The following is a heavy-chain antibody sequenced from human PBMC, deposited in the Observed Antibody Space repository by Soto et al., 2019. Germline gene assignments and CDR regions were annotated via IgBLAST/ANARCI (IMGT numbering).Heavy chain of an antibody. D-gene: IGHD3-10*01. CDR3: ASVFTMVRGVVYYFAG. V-gene: IGHV4-34*01. J-gene: IGHJ4*02. CDR2: INHSGST. Sequence: SRTMSITCAVYGGSFSGYYWSWIRQPPGKGLEWIGEINHSGSTNYNPSLKSRVTISVDTSKNQFSLKLSSVTAADTAVYYCASVFTMVRGVVYYFAGRGQGTPVTVSS. CDR1: GGSFSGYY.